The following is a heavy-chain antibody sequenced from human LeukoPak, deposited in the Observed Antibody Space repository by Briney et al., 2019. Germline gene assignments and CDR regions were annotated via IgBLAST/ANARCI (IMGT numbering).Heavy chain of an antibody. D-gene: IGHD2-21*02. V-gene: IGHV3-7*01. CDR3: ATYCGGDCYSPHDAFDI. CDR2: INQDGSEK. J-gene: IGHJ3*02. Sequence: GGSLRLSCAASGFTFSGFSMSWVRQSPTKGLEWVANINQDGSEKYFEGSVKGRFTISRDNAKNSLNLQMNSLRTEDTAVYYCATYCGGDCYSPHDAFDIWGQGTMVTVSS. CDR1: GFTFSGFS.